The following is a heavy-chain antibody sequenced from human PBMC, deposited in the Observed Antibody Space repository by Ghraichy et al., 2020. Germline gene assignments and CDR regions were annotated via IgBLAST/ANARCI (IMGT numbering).Heavy chain of an antibody. V-gene: IGHV1-58*01. J-gene: IGHJ3*02. CDR2: IVVGSSNT. CDR3: AALEARRPHDTFDI. Sequence: SVKVSCKASGFTFTRSVVQWVRQARGQRLEWVGWIVVGSSNTSYAQKFQERVTITRDMSTTTVYMELSSLRSEDTAIYYCAALEARRPHDTFDIWGQGTMVTVSS. D-gene: IGHD6-6*01. CDR1: GFTFTRSV.